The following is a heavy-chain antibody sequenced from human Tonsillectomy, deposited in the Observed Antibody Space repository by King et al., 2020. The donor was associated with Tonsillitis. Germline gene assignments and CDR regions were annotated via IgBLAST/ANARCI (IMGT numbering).Heavy chain of an antibody. V-gene: IGHV4-61*01. Sequence: QLQESGPGLVKPSETLSLTCTVSGDSVSGISYYWSWLRQPPGKGLEWIGDVYQTGRTNYSPSLKSRLTISMDKSNNQFSLRLTSVTAADTAVYYCAGDRYYDSSGRFDYWGQGTLVTVSS. D-gene: IGHD3-22*01. CDR2: VYQTGRT. CDR3: AGDRYYDSSGRFDY. CDR1: GDSVSGISYY. J-gene: IGHJ4*02.